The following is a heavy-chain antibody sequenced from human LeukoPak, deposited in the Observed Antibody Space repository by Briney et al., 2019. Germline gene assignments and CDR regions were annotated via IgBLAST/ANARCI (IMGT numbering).Heavy chain of an antibody. Sequence: SETLSLTCTVSGGSISSYYWSWIRQPAGKGLGWIGRIYTSGSTNYNPSLKSRVTMSVDTSKNQFSLKLSSVTAADTAVYYCARDRYYYDSSGYYRLDYWGQGTLVTVSS. V-gene: IGHV4-4*07. J-gene: IGHJ4*02. D-gene: IGHD3-22*01. CDR2: IYTSGST. CDR1: GGSISSYY. CDR3: ARDRYYYDSSGYYRLDY.